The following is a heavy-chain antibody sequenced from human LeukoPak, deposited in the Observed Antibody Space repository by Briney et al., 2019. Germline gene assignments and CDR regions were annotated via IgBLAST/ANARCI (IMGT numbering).Heavy chain of an antibody. V-gene: IGHV3-23*01. D-gene: IGHD3-10*01. CDR2: ISGSGGST. J-gene: IGHJ3*02. CDR1: GFTFSSYA. Sequence: PGGSLTLSCAASGFTFSSYAMSWVRQAPGRGLEGVSAISGSGGSTYYADSVKGRFTISRDNSKNTLYLQMNSLRAEDTAVYYCAKSYGSGTNDAFDIWGQGTMVTVSS. CDR3: AKSYGSGTNDAFDI.